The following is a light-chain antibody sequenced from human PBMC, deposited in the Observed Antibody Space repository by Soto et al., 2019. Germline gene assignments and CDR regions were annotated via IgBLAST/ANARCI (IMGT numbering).Light chain of an antibody. CDR3: LLYYGGAQV. CDR1: TGAVTSAYW. CDR2: SIN. J-gene: IGLJ2*01. V-gene: IGLV7-43*01. Sequence: QAVVTQEPSLTVSPGGTVTLTCASSTGAVTSAYWPNWFQQKPGQAPRTLIYSINNKHSWTPARFSGSLLGGNAALTLSGAQTEDEAEYYCLLYYGGAQVFGGGTKLTVL.